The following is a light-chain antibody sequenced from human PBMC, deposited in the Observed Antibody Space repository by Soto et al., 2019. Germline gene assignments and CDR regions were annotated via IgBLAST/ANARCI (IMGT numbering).Light chain of an antibody. CDR1: QSIDSRW. J-gene: IGKJ4*01. CDR3: QLVDGSVT. V-gene: IGKV3-20*01. Sequence: EIVLMQSPDTLSLSPGERATLSCRASQSIDSRWLAWNQQKPGQAPRLLIYTTSSRATGIPDRFSGSGSGTDFTLTISRLEPEDFAVYYCQLVDGSVTFGGGTKVDIK. CDR2: TTS.